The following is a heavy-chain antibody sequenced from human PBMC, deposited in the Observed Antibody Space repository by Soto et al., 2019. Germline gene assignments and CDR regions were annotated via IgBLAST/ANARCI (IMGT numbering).Heavy chain of an antibody. J-gene: IGHJ3*02. D-gene: IGHD3-22*01. CDR1: GYTFSNSC. CDR3: ARTMLYYYDSNDAFDI. CDR2: IYPRDFDT. Sequence: GESLKISCKGSGYTFSNSCIAWVRQMPGKGLEWMGIIYPRDFDTRYSPSFQGQVTISADKSISTAYLQWTSLKASDTAMYYCARTMLYYYDSNDAFDIWGQGTMVTVSS. V-gene: IGHV5-51*01.